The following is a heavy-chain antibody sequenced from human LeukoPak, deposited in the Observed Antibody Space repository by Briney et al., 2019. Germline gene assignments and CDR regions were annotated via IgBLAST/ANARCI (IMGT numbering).Heavy chain of an antibody. V-gene: IGHV3-30-3*01. Sequence: GESLRLSCAASGFTFSPYAMNWVRQAPGKGLEWVAVISYDGSKKCYADSVKGRFTISRDNSKNTLYLQMNSLRAEDTAVYYCARGGHNTVWYYWLDPWGQGTLVTVSS. D-gene: IGHD2-15*01. J-gene: IGHJ5*02. CDR1: GFTFSPYA. CDR2: ISYDGSKK. CDR3: ARGGHNTVWYYWLDP.